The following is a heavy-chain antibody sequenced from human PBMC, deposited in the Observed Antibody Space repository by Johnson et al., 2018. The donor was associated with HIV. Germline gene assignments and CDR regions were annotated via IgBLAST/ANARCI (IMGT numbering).Heavy chain of an antibody. Sequence: QVQLVESGGGVVQPGRSLRLSCAASGFTFSSYAMHWVRQAPGKGLEWVASISYDGSDKYHADSVKGRFTISRDNSKNTLYLQMNSLRAEDTAVYYCARENWGQRMNAFDIWGQGTMVTVSS. CDR2: ISYDGSDK. J-gene: IGHJ3*02. CDR1: GFTFSSYA. D-gene: IGHD7-27*01. V-gene: IGHV3-30*04. CDR3: ARENWGQRMNAFDI.